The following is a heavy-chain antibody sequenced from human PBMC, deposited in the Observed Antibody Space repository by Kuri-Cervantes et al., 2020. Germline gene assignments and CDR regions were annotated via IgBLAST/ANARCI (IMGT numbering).Heavy chain of an antibody. CDR3: TRPQVSLGSYTRGDYYYYYGMDV. D-gene: IGHD1-26*01. CDR2: IIPIFGTA. CDR1: GGTFSSYA. J-gene: IGHJ6*02. Sequence: SVKVSCKASGGTFSSYAISWVRQAPGQGLEWMGGIIPIFGTANYAQKFQGRVTITADESTSTAYMELSSLRAEDTAVYYCTRPQVSLGSYTRGDYYYYYGMDVWGQGTTVTVSS. V-gene: IGHV1-69*13.